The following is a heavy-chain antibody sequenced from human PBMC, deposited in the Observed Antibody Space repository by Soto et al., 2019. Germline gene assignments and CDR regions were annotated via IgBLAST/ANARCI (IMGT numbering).Heavy chain of an antibody. V-gene: IGHV2-70*01. J-gene: IGHJ4*02. Sequence: SGPTLVNPTQSLTLTCSFSGFSLSNSGMCVSWIRQPPGKALEWLALIEWDDDKYYSTSLKTRLTTSKDTSKNQVVLTMTNMDPVDTAKYYCALYNFTWYYFDNWGQGALVTVSS. CDR1: GFSLSNSGMC. D-gene: IGHD1-20*01. CDR2: IEWDDDK. CDR3: ALYNFTWYYFDN.